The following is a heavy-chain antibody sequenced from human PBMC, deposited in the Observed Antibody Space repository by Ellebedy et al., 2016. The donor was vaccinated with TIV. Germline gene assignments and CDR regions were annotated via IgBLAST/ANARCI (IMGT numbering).Heavy chain of an antibody. CDR1: GFTFSIYW. D-gene: IGHD1-20*01. CDR3: TTDSYNWKAAYYFDY. CDR2: IRSKAYGGTT. Sequence: GESLKISCAASGFTFSIYWMSWFRQAPGKGLEWVGFIRSKAYGGTTEYAASVKGRFTISRDDSKIIAYLQMNSLKTEDTAVYYCTTDSYNWKAAYYFDYWGQGTLVTVSS. V-gene: IGHV3-49*03. J-gene: IGHJ4*02.